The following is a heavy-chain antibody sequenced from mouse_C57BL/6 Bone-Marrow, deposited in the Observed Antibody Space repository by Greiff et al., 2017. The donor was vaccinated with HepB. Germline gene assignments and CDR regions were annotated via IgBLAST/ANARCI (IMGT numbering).Heavy chain of an antibody. D-gene: IGHD1-1*01. CDR2: IRLKSDNYAT. CDR1: GFTFSNYW. J-gene: IGHJ3*01. V-gene: IGHV6-3*01. CDR3: TGGYYYGRFAY. Sequence: EVKLMESGGGLVQPGGSMKLSCVASGFTFSNYWMNWVRQSPEKGLEWVAQIRLKSDNYATHYAESVKGRFTISRDDSKSSVYLQMNNLRAEDTGIYYCTGGYYYGRFAYWGQGTLVTVSA.